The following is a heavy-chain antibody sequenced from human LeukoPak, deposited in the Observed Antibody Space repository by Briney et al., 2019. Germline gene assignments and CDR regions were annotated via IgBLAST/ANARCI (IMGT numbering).Heavy chain of an antibody. CDR3: ARHFYSGYDLIDY. CDR2: IYPSDSYT. D-gene: IGHD5-12*01. Sequence: GESLQISCQGSGFGFTTYLISWVRQMPGKGLEWMGRIYPSDSYTNYSPSFQGRVTISADKSISTAYLQLTSLRASDTAIYYCARHFYSGYDLIDYWGQGTLVTAS. J-gene: IGHJ4*02. CDR1: GFGFTTYL. V-gene: IGHV5-10-1*01.